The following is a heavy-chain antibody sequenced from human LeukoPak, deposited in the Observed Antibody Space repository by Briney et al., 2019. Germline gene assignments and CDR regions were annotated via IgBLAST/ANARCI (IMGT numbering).Heavy chain of an antibody. V-gene: IGHV1-2*02. CDR1: GYTFTGNY. D-gene: IGHD3-3*01. J-gene: IGHJ3*02. Sequence: ASVKVSCKASGYTFTGNYMHWVRRAPGQGLEWMGCINPYSGVTNYAQKFQGRVTMTRDTSITTAYMELSRLRSDDTAVYYCVKMYYDFWSAFDIWGQGTMVTVSS. CDR3: VKMYYDFWSAFDI. CDR2: INPYSGVT.